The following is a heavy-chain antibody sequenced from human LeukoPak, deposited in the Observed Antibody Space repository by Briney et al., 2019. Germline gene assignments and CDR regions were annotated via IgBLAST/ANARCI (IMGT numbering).Heavy chain of an antibody. CDR3: ARDRSSSWLWTYYYYGMDV. Sequence: GRSLRLSCVASGFTFSSYAMHWVRQAPGKGLEWVAVISYDGSNKYYADSVKGRFTISRDNSKNTLYLQMNSLRAEDTAVYYCARDRSSSWLWTYYYYGMDVWGQGTTVTVSS. V-gene: IGHV3-30-3*01. CDR1: GFTFSSYA. CDR2: ISYDGSNK. D-gene: IGHD6-13*01. J-gene: IGHJ6*02.